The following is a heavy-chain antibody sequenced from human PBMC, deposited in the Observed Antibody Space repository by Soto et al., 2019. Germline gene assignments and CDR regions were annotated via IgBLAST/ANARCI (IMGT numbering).Heavy chain of an antibody. CDR3: ARHGREDRRDFYSWFAH. D-gene: IGHD3-22*01. CDR1: GGSISDDY. Sequence: SETLSLTCTVSGGSISDDYWSWIRQPPGKALEWIGFTGNTNYSPSLKSRVTISVDTSKNHFSLKLSSVNAADTAVYYCARHGREDRRDFYSWFAHWGHGTPVTVSP. CDR2: TGNT. J-gene: IGHJ5*02. V-gene: IGHV4-59*08.